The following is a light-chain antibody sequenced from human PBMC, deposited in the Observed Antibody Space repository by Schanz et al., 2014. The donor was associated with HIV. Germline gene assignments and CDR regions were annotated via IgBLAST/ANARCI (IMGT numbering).Light chain of an antibody. V-gene: IGLV1-40*01. CDR2: GNT. J-gene: IGLJ2*01. Sequence: QSLLTQPPSVSGALGQRVTISCSGGSSNIGADFDVHWYQQLPGTAPKLLIYGNTNRPSGVSGRFSGSKSGTSASLAITGLQAEDEADYYCQSHDNNLSGSGVFGGGTKLTVL. CDR3: QSHDNNLSGSGV. CDR1: SSNIGADFD.